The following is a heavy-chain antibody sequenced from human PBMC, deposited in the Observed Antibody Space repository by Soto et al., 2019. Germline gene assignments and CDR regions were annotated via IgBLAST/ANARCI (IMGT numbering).Heavy chain of an antibody. V-gene: IGHV1-18*01. D-gene: IGHD3-22*01. Sequence: QAQLVQSGAEVKKPGASVKVSCKASGYTFTSYGINWVRQAPGQGLEWLGWISAYDGYTKYAQSLQGRVYMTTDTATKTSYMELRSLRSDDTAMYYCARGGYYDSSGSRNYYYYGMNVWGQGTTVTVSS. J-gene: IGHJ6*02. CDR1: GYTFTSYG. CDR2: ISAYDGYT. CDR3: ARGGYYDSSGSRNYYYYGMNV.